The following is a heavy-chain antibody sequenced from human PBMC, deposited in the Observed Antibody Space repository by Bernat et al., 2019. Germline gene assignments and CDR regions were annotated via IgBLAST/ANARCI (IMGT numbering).Heavy chain of an antibody. J-gene: IGHJ5*02. D-gene: IGHD2-2*01. CDR1: GGSISSSSSY. V-gene: IGHV4-39*02. Sequence: QLQLQESGPGLVKPSETLSLTCPVSGGSISSSSSYWGWIRQPPGKGLGWIGSIYYSGSTYYNPSLKSRVTISVDTSKNQFSLKLSAVTAADTAVYYCARDQYCSSTSCFNWFDPWGQGTLVTVSS. CDR3: ARDQYCSSTSCFNWFDP. CDR2: IYYSGST.